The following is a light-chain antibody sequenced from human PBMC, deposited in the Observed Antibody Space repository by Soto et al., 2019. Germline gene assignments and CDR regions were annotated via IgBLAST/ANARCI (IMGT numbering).Light chain of an antibody. CDR2: GTS. CDR1: RSVNNNY. V-gene: IGKV3-20*01. Sequence: EIVLTQSPGTLSLSPGERATLSCRASRSVNNNYLAWYQQKPGQAPRLLIFGTSSKATGIPDRFIVSGSGTEFILTISRLEPDDFAIYHCHQHGGSPETFGQGTKVEIK. J-gene: IGKJ1*01. CDR3: HQHGGSPET.